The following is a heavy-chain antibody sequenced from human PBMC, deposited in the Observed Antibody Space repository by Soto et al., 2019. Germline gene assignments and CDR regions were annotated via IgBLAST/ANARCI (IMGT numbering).Heavy chain of an antibody. CDR1: GGSISSYY. V-gene: IGHV4-59*01. J-gene: IGHJ5*02. D-gene: IGHD6-13*01. CDR3: AREYSRWRNVGT. Sequence: SETLSLTCTVSGGSISSYYWSWIRQPPGKGLEWIGYIYYSGSSNYNPSLKSRVTISVDTSKNQFSLKLSSVTAADTAVYYCAREYSRWRNVGTWGQGTLVTVSS. CDR2: IYYSGSS.